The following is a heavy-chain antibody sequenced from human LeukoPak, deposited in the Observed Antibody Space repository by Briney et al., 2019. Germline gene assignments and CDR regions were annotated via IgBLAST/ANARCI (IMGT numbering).Heavy chain of an antibody. CDR1: GFTFIDYY. V-gene: IGHV3-69-1*02. CDR2: MSSGTTI. D-gene: IGHD4-11*01. CDR3: ARVYRRNSYYAIDF. Sequence: GGSLRLSCAASGFTFIDYYMSWVRQAPGKGLEWISYMSSGTTIYYAESMKGRFTISRDNSKSSLYLHMNSLGAEDTAIYYCARVYRRNSYYAIDFWGQGTLVIVSS. J-gene: IGHJ4*02.